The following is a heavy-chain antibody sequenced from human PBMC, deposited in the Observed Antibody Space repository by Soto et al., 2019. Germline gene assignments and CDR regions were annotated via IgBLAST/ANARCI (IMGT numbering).Heavy chain of an antibody. Sequence: KTGGSLRLSCAASGFTFSTYTMNWVRRAPGKGLEWVSSILAGSNYIYYADSVKGRFTSSRDSAKNSLYLHMNSLRSEDTAVYYCAGSGYSPFDYWGQGTLVTVSS. CDR3: AGSGYSPFDY. CDR1: GFTFSTYT. CDR2: ILAGSNYI. D-gene: IGHD3-22*01. J-gene: IGHJ4*02. V-gene: IGHV3-21*06.